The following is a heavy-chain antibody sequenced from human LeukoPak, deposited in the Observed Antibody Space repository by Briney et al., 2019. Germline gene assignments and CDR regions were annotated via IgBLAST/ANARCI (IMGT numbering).Heavy chain of an antibody. CDR1: GFTFSGYA. CDR2: ISSNGGST. CDR3: AATHYGSGSYYISQFDY. V-gene: IGHV3-64*01. D-gene: IGHD3-10*01. J-gene: IGHJ4*02. Sequence: GGSLRLSCAASGFTFSGYAMHWVRQAPGKGLEYVSAISSNGGSTYYANSVKGRFTISRDNSKNTLYLQMGSLRAEDMAVYYCAATHYGSGSYYISQFDYWGQGTLVTVSS.